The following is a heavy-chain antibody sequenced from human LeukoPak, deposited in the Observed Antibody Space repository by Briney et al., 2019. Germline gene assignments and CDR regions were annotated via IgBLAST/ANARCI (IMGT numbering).Heavy chain of an antibody. V-gene: IGHV4-59*01. Sequence: SETLSLTCTVSGGSISSYYWSWIRQLPGKGLEWIGYIYCSGSTNYNPSLKSRVTIPVDTSKNQFSLKLSSVTAADTAVYYCARDRKVGATYYYYGMDVWGQGTTVTVSS. J-gene: IGHJ6*02. D-gene: IGHD1-26*01. CDR1: GGSISSYY. CDR2: IYCSGST. CDR3: ARDRKVGATYYYYGMDV.